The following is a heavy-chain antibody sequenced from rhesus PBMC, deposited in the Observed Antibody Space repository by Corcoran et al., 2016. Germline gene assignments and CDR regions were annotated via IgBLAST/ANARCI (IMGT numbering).Heavy chain of an antibody. Sequence: QLQLQESGPGLVTPSETLSVTCAVSGGSISSSFWSWIRQSPGKGLEWFGDIYGSGRSTNYNPPLKSRFPLSVDTSKNQLSLKLSSVTAADTAVYYCASDRLYSSVWGQGVLVTVSS. D-gene: IGHD5-12*01. J-gene: IGHJ4*01. V-gene: IGHV4-169*02. CDR3: ASDRLYSSV. CDR1: GGSISSSF. CDR2: IYGSGRST.